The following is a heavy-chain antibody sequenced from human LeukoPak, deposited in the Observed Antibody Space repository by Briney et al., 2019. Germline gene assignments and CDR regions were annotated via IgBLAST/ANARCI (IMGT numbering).Heavy chain of an antibody. CDR3: ARENQTYDFWSGCYNWFDP. D-gene: IGHD3-3*01. J-gene: IGHJ5*02. CDR2: INSDGSST. CDR1: GFTFSSYW. Sequence: GGSLRLSCAASGFTFSSYWMHWVRHAPGKGLVWVSRINSDGSSTSYADSVKGRFTISRDNAKNTLYLQMNSLRAEDTAVYYCARENQTYDFWSGCYNWFDPWGQGTLVTVSS. V-gene: IGHV3-74*01.